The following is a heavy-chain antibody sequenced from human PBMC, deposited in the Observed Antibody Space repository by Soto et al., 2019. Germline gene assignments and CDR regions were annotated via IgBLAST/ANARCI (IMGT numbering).Heavy chain of an antibody. CDR1: GGTFSSYA. Sequence: QVQMVQSGAEVKKPGSSVKVSCKASGGTFSSYAISWVRQAPGQGLEWMGGIITVFGTANYGQKFQGRVTITADEATSTAYMELSSLRAEDTAVYYCARDGGYCSSTSCRGYYYYGMDVWGQGTTVTVSS. CDR2: IITVFGTA. D-gene: IGHD2-2*01. CDR3: ARDGGYCSSTSCRGYYYYGMDV. J-gene: IGHJ6*02. V-gene: IGHV1-69*01.